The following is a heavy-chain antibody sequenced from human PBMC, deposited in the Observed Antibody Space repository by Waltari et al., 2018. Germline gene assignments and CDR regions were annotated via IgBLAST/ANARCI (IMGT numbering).Heavy chain of an antibody. CDR1: GGSFSGYY. V-gene: IGHV4-34*01. Sequence: QVQLQQWGAGLLKPSETLSPTCAVDGGSFSGYYWSWIRQTPGKGLECIVELNHSGSTNYNPSRKGRVTISVDTSKNRFSLKLSSVTAADTAVYSCARAGRSEYGISCTRTYDPWGQGTLVTVSS. D-gene: IGHD6-6*01. CDR3: ARAGRSEYGISCTRTYDP. CDR2: LNHSGST. J-gene: IGHJ5*02.